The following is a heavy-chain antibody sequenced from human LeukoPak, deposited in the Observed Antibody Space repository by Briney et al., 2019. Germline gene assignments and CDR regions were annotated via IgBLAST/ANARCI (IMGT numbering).Heavy chain of an antibody. Sequence: PSETLSLTCTVSGGSISSGGYYWSWIRQHPGKGLEWIGYIYYSGSTYYNPSLKSRVTISVDTSKNQFSLKLSSVTAADTAAYYCARGGEAARGSGPWGQGTLVTVSS. CDR1: GGSISSGGYY. V-gene: IGHV4-31*03. CDR2: IYYSGST. CDR3: ARGGEAARGSGP. D-gene: IGHD6-6*01. J-gene: IGHJ5*02.